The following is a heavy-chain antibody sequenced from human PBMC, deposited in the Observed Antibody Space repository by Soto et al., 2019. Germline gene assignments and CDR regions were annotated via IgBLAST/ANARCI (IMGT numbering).Heavy chain of an antibody. CDR2: TFYRSRWYN. CDR1: GDSVSSNSVA. V-gene: IGHV6-1*01. CDR3: ARDLFQLHKKWFDP. J-gene: IGHJ5*02. Sequence: PSQTLSLTCAISGDSVSSNSVAWNWIRQSPSRGLEWLGRTFYRSRWYNDYAVSVKSRIIINPDTSKNQFSLQLNSVTPEDTAVYYCARDLFQLHKKWFDPWGQGTLVTVSS. D-gene: IGHD2-2*01.